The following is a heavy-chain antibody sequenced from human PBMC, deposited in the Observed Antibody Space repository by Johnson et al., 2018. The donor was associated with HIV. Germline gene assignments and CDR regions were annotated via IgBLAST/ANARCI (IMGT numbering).Heavy chain of an antibody. CDR2: VSWNSVRI. Sequence: VQLVESGGGLVQPGRSLRLSCAASGFTFDDYGMHWVRQAPGKGLEWVSGVSWNSVRIGYADSVKGRFTISRDNAKNTLYLQMTSLRQDDTGVYWCYCTDHFGAGSGSKGTFDVWGQGTMVTVSS. CDR1: GFTFDDYG. J-gene: IGHJ3*01. D-gene: IGHD3-10*01. CDR3: YCTDHFGAGSGSKGTFDV. V-gene: IGHV3-9*01.